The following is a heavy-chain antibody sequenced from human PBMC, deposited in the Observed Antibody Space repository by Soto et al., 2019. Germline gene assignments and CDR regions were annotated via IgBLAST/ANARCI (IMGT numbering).Heavy chain of an antibody. D-gene: IGHD3-10*01. V-gene: IGHV3-23*01. CDR2: ISGSGGST. CDR3: AKGDGSGGFWFGELPPTYYFDY. Sequence: GGSLRLSCAASGFTFSSYAMSWVRQAPGKGLEWVSAISGSGGSTYYADSVKGRFTISRDNSKNTLYLQMNSLRAEDTAVYYCAKGDGSGGFWFGELPPTYYFDYWGQGTLVTVSS. J-gene: IGHJ4*02. CDR1: GFTFSSYA.